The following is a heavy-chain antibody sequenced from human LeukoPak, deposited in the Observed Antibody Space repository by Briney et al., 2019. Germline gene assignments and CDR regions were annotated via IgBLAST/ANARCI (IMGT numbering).Heavy chain of an antibody. V-gene: IGHV3-64*01. D-gene: IGHD3-10*01. Sequence: GGSLRLTCAASGFTFSSFSMHSFRQAPGKGLESVSAISSNGGSTYYANSVKGRFTISRDNSKNTLYLQMGSLRAEDMAVYYCAREYYGGYVDYWGQGTLVTVSS. J-gene: IGHJ4*02. CDR2: ISSNGGST. CDR1: GFTFSSFS. CDR3: AREYYGGYVDY.